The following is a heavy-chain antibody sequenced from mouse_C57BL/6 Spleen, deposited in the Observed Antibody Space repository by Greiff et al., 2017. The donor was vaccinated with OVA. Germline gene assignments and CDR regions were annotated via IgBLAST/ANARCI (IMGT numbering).Heavy chain of an antibody. V-gene: IGHV5-17*01. D-gene: IGHD1-1*02. CDR2: ISSGSSTI. CDR1: GFTFSDYG. CDR3: ARSLWYFDY. Sequence: VQLKESGGGLVKPGGSLKLSCAASGFTFSDYGMHWVRQAPEKGLEWVAYISSGSSTIYYADTVKGRFTISRDNAKNTLFLQMTSLRSEDTAMYYCARSLWYFDYWGQGTTLTVSS. J-gene: IGHJ2*01.